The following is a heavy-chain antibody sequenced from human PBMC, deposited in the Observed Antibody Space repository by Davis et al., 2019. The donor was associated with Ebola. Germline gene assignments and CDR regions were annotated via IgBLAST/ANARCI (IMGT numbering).Heavy chain of an antibody. V-gene: IGHV3-7*01. CDR3: ARPRAGIVVVPAADDAFDI. D-gene: IGHD2-2*01. CDR2: IKQDGSEK. CDR1: GFTFSSSW. J-gene: IGHJ3*02. Sequence: GESLKISCAASGFTFSSSWMSWVRQAPGKGLEWVANIKQDGSEKYYVDSVKGRFTISRDNAKNSLYLQMNSLRAEDTAVYYCARPRAGIVVVPAADDAFDIWGQGTMVTVSS.